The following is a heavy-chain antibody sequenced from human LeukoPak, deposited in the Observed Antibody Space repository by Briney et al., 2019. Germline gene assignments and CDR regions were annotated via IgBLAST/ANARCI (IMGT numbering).Heavy chain of an antibody. Sequence: SETLSLTCTVSGGSISNYYWSWIRQPPGKGLEWIGYIYYSGSTNYNPSLKSRVTISVDTSKNQSSLKLRSVTAADTAVYYCTRTRYEGTLDHWGQGILVTVSS. CDR1: GGSISNYY. D-gene: IGHD1-7*01. J-gene: IGHJ4*02. CDR3: TRTRYEGTLDH. V-gene: IGHV4-59*01. CDR2: IYYSGST.